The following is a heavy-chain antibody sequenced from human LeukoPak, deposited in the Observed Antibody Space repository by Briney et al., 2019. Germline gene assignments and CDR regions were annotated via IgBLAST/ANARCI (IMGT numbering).Heavy chain of an antibody. CDR1: GFKFTNFY. Sequence: GASLKISCKASGFKFTNFYFHWVRQAPGQGLEWMGIINPSGGTTTYAQKLQGNITMTRDTSTSTVYMEMTSLTSEDTAVYYCARSEYSKSIWFDPWGQGTLVTVSS. CDR2: INPSGGTT. J-gene: IGHJ5*02. D-gene: IGHD6-6*01. V-gene: IGHV1-46*01. CDR3: ARSEYSKSIWFDP.